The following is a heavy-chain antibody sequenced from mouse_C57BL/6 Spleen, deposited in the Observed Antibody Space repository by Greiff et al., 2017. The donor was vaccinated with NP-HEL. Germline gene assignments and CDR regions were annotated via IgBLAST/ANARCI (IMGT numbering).Heavy chain of an antibody. D-gene: IGHD1-1*01. CDR1: GYAFSSSW. Sequence: VKLQESGPELVKPGASVKISCKASGYAFSSSWMNWVKQRPGKGLEWIGRIYPGDGDTNYNGKFKGKATLTADKSSSTAYMQLSSLTSEDSAVYFCARGGVITTVVDAMDYWGQGTSVTVSS. J-gene: IGHJ4*01. CDR2: IYPGDGDT. V-gene: IGHV1-82*01. CDR3: ARGGVITTVVDAMDY.